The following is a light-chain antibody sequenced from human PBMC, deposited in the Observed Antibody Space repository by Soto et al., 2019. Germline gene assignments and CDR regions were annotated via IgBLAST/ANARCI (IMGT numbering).Light chain of an antibody. Sequence: IRGTEGPRTLSACVGERGAGTGRGSQTITTWMAWYQQKPGKAPKLLVYDASTLQSGVATRFSGSASGTDFPLTPSSLQAEDVAVHYCPQYYPSPTWTFRQGTKVDI. V-gene: IGKV1-5*01. CDR2: DAS. CDR1: QTITTW. CDR3: PQYYPSPTWT. J-gene: IGKJ1*01.